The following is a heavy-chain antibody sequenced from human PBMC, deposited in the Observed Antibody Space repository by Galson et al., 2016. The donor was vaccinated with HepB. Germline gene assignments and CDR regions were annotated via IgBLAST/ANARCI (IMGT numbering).Heavy chain of an antibody. V-gene: IGHV3-15*05. CDR1: GFSFINAW. J-gene: IGHJ4*02. D-gene: IGHD2/OR15-2a*01. CDR3: SRPSYVYGSDS. Sequence: SLRLSCATSGFSFINAWMSWVRQAPGKGLEWIGRIKAKSDGGATDYAAPLKGRFTISRDDSKNTLYLQINSLQNEDTAVYYCSRPSYVYGSDSWGQGTLVTVSS. CDR2: IKAKSDGGAT.